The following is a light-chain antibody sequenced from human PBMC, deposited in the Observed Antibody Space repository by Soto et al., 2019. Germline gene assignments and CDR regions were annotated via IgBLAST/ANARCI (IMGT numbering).Light chain of an antibody. Sequence: EIVMTQSRATLSVSPWDRATLSCTASQSVTSNLAWYQQKPGQAPRLLIYDASNRATGIPARFSGSGSGTDFTLTISSLEPEDFAVYYCQQRSNWPLTFGGGTKVDIK. J-gene: IGKJ4*01. CDR2: DAS. V-gene: IGKV3-11*01. CDR3: QQRSNWPLT. CDR1: QSVTSN.